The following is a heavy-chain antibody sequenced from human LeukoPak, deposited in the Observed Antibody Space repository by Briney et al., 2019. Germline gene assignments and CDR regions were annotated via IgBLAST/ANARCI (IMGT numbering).Heavy chain of an antibody. CDR1: RGSINSDY. D-gene: IGHD6-19*01. CDR3: AREYGGWYYFDY. Sequence: SETLSLTCIVSRGSINSDYWSWIRQPPGKGLEWIGYVYYSGSTNYNPSLKSRVTISVDTSKNQFSLRLRSVTAADTAVYYCAREYGGWYYFDYWGQGTLVTVSS. J-gene: IGHJ4*02. CDR2: VYYSGST. V-gene: IGHV4-59*01.